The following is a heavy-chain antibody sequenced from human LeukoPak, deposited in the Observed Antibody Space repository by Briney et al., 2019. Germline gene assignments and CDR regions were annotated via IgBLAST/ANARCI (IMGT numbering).Heavy chain of an antibody. CDR3: ATSTAYYYDSSGYALQH. D-gene: IGHD3-22*01. Sequence: SETLSLTCTVSGGSVSTYSWSWIRQPPGKGLEWIGYIYYSGSTDYNPSLKSRVTISVDTSQNQFSLRLSSVTAADTAVYYCATSTAYYYDSSGYALQHWGQGTLVTVSS. CDR2: IYYSGST. J-gene: IGHJ1*01. CDR1: GGSVSTYS. V-gene: IGHV4-59*08.